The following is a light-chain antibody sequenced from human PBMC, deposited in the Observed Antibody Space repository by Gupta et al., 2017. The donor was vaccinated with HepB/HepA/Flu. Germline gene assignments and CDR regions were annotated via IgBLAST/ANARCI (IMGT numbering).Light chain of an antibody. J-gene: IGLJ3*02. V-gene: IGLV1-51*02. CDR3: GTWDSRRTSGV. CDR2: END. CDR1: SSNMGNNY. Sequence: QSVLTQPPSVSAAPGQKVTISCSGSSSNMGNNYISWYRQLPGTAPKLLIDENDNRPAGITDRFAAYKAYTAAKRGINGIQTGDEGDYYGGTWDSRRTSGVFGGGTKLTVL.